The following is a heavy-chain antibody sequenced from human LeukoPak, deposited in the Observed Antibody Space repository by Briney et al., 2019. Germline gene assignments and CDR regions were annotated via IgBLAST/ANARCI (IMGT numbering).Heavy chain of an antibody. Sequence: GGSLRLSCAASGFTFSSYWMSWVRQAPGKGLEWVANIKQDGSEKYYVDSVKGRFTISRDNAKNSLYPQMNSLRAEDTAVYYCAREPYYYDSSGYHNLFDYWGQGTLVTVSS. CDR3: AREPYYYDSSGYHNLFDY. CDR2: IKQDGSEK. D-gene: IGHD3-22*01. J-gene: IGHJ4*02. CDR1: GFTFSSYW. V-gene: IGHV3-7*01.